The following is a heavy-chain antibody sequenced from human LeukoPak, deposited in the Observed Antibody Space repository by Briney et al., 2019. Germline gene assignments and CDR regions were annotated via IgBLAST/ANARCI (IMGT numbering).Heavy chain of an antibody. CDR1: GGSISGSSYY. CDR2: IYYSGST. V-gene: IGHV4-61*05. D-gene: IGHD5-12*01. CDR3: ARSRGYSGYAYDAFDL. Sequence: PSETLSLTCTVSGGSISGSSYYWGWIRQPPGKGLEWIGYIYYSGSTNYNPSLKSRVTISVDTSKNQFSLKLSSVTAADTAVYYCARSRGYSGYAYDAFDLWGQGTMVTVSS. J-gene: IGHJ3*01.